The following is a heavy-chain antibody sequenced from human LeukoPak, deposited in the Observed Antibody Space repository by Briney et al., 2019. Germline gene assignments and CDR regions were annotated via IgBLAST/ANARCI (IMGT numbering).Heavy chain of an antibody. D-gene: IGHD6-19*01. J-gene: IGHJ4*02. Sequence: ASVEVSFKASGYDFTSVGITWVRRAPGQGLEWMGWISPYNGNTRYAQKFQGRVAMTTDTSTTTAYMELRGLRFNDTAVYYCARAGSGSGWYFDYWGQGTLVTVSS. CDR1: GYDFTSVG. CDR2: ISPYNGNT. CDR3: ARAGSGSGWYFDY. V-gene: IGHV1-18*01.